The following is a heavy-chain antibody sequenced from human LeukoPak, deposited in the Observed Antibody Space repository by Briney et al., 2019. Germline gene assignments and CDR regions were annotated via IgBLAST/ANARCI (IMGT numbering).Heavy chain of an antibody. CDR2: ISWNSGSI. CDR1: GFNFDDYA. J-gene: IGHJ4*02. Sequence: GRSLRLSCAASGFNFDDYAMHWVRQAPGKGLEWVSGISWNSGSIGYADSVKGRFTISRDNAKNSLYLQMNSLRAEDMALYYCAKGPSSGWYYFDYRGQGTLVTVSS. CDR3: AKGPSSGWYYFDY. D-gene: IGHD6-19*01. V-gene: IGHV3-9*03.